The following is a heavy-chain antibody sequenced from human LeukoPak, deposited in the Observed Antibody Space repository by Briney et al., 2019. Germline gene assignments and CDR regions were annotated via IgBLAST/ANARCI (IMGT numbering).Heavy chain of an antibody. Sequence: SETLSLTCTVSGGSISSGSYYWSWLRQPAGKGLEWIGRIYTSGSTNYNPSLKSRVTISVDTSKNQFSLKLSSVTAADTAVYYCARSSGIAAPRGAFDIWGQGTMVTVSS. V-gene: IGHV4-61*02. J-gene: IGHJ3*02. CDR2: IYTSGST. D-gene: IGHD6-6*01. CDR1: GGSISSGSYY. CDR3: ARSSGIAAPRGAFDI.